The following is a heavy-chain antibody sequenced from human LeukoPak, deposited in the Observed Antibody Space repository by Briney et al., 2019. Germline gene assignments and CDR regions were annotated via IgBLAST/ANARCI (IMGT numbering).Heavy chain of an antibody. CDR1: ALGFTSYH. J-gene: IGHJ4*02. D-gene: IGHD1-1*01. CDR2: ISVYDGNT. Sequence: ASVTVSSTISALGFTSYHIAWMGPAPGQGLEWRGWISVYDGNTISAPSLQARVIMTADTSTRTAYMELRSLRADDTAVYYCARYKHHNYFDYWGQGTHVTVSS. CDR3: ARYKHHNYFDY. V-gene: IGHV1-18*01.